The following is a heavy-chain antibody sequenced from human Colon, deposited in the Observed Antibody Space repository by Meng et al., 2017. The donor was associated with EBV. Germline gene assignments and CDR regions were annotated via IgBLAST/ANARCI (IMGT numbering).Heavy chain of an antibody. CDR3: ARRTTVNLRSFDS. V-gene: IGHV4-34*01. CDR2: INHSGST. CDR1: GGSLSGAY. D-gene: IGHD4-17*01. Sequence: QGQLQQWGAGLLKPSETLSLTCAVNGGSLSGAYWNWIRQSPGKGLEWIGEINHSGSTKFNPSLESRVSISVDTSENQVSLKLTSVTAADTAVYYCARRTTVNLRSFDSWGQGTLVTVSS. J-gene: IGHJ4*02.